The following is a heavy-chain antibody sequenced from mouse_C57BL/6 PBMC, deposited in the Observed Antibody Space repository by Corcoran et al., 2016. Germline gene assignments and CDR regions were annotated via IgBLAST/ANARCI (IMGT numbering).Heavy chain of an antibody. J-gene: IGHJ3*01. Sequence: EVQLQQSGPELVKPGASVKISCKASGYTFTDYYMNWVKQSHGKSLEWIGDINPNNGGTSYNQKFKGKATLTVDKSSSTAYMELRSLTSEDSAVYYCASWDEDWFAYWGQGTLVTVSA. D-gene: IGHD4-1*01. V-gene: IGHV1-26*01. CDR1: GYTFTDYY. CDR2: INPNNGGT. CDR3: ASWDEDWFAY.